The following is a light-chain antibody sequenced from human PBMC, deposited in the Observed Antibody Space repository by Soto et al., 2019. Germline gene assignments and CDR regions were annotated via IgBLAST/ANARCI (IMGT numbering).Light chain of an antibody. CDR2: EVS. CDR1: SSDVGLYDY. V-gene: IGLV2-14*01. Sequence: QSALTQPASVSGSPGKSITIYCTGTSSDVGLYDYVSWYQQHPGKAPQLIIYEVSNRPSGVSDRFSGSKSGNTASLTISGLQAEDEADYHCSSYTSSRSYVFGAGTKLTVL. CDR3: SSYTSSRSYV. J-gene: IGLJ1*01.